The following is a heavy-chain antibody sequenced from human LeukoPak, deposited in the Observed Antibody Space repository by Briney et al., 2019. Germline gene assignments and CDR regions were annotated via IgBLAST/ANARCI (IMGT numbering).Heavy chain of an antibody. CDR3: AKSRARREGSSGSIDY. CDR1: GFTFSNYA. J-gene: IGHJ4*02. V-gene: IGHV3-23*01. CDR2: ISGSGTSP. D-gene: IGHD3-22*01. Sequence: GGSLRLSCAASGFTFSNYAMGWVRQAPGKGLEWVSAISGSGTSPYYVDSVRGRFTISRDNSKNTLHLQMNSLRAEDTAVYYCAKSRARREGSSGSIDYWGQGTLVTVSS.